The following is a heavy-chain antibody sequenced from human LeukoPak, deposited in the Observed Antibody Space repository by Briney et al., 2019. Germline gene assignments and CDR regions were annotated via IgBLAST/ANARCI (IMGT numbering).Heavy chain of an antibody. CDR1: GGTFSSYA. V-gene: IGHV1-69*05. CDR3: ARGFCSSTSCYFVLGDAFDI. Sequence: ASVKVSCKASGGTFSSYAISWVRQAPGQGLEWMGGIIPIFGTANYAQKFLGRVTITTDESTSTAYMELSSLRSEDTAVYYCARGFCSSTSCYFVLGDAFDIWGQGTMVTVSS. D-gene: IGHD2-2*01. J-gene: IGHJ3*02. CDR2: IIPIFGTA.